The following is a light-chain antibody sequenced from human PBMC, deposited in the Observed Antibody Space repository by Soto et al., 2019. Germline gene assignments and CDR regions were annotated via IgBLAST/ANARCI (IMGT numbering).Light chain of an antibody. CDR2: AVS. Sequence: QSALHKPASVSASPGQSITISCTGTSSDIGAYNYVSWYQQYPGTAPKLIIYAVSSRPSGISSRFSGSKSASTASLTISGLQAEDEADYYCSSYTTSSSLVFGTGTKVTVL. J-gene: IGLJ1*01. CDR3: SSYTTSSSLV. V-gene: IGLV2-14*01. CDR1: SSDIGAYNY.